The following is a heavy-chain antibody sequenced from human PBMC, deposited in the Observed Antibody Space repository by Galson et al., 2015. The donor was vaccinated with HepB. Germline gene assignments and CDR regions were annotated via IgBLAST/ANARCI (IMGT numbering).Heavy chain of an antibody. D-gene: IGHD1-26*01. CDR3: ARDGVRGYSGSYFDY. CDR1: GFTFSNYA. CDR2: ISYDGSNK. Sequence: SLRLSCAVSGFTFSNYAMHWVRQAPGKGLEWVALISYDGSNKYYADSVKGRFTISRDNSKYTLYLQMNSLRAEDTAVYYCARDGVRGYSGSYFDYWGQGTLVTVSS. J-gene: IGHJ4*02. V-gene: IGHV3-30-3*01.